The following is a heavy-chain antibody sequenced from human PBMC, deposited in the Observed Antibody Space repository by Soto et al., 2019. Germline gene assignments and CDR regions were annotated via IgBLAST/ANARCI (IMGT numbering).Heavy chain of an antibody. CDR3: ARSNFHYDL. V-gene: IGHV3-74*01. D-gene: IGHD1-1*01. J-gene: IGHJ5*02. CDR1: GFTFSNYR. Sequence: VQLVESGGNLVQPGGSLRLSCAASGFTFSNYRMHWVRQGPGKGLVWVSRISGDGTTTDYADSVKGRFSISRDNAENTLYLQMNSLRAEDTAVYYCARSNFHYDLWGQGTLVTVSS. CDR2: ISGDGTTT.